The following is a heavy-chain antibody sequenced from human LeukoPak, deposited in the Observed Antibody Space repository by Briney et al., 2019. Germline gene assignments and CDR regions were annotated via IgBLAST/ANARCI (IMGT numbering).Heavy chain of an antibody. CDR3: ARVGGVAGTSYYFDY. V-gene: IGHV4-59*08. CDR1: GGSISSYY. CDR2: IYYSGST. D-gene: IGHD6-19*01. Sequence: SETLSLTCTVSGGSISSYYWSWIRQPPGKGLEWIGYIYYSGSTNYNPSLKSRVTISVNTSKNQFSLKLNSVTAADTAVYYCARVGGVAGTSYYFDYWGQGTLVTVSS. J-gene: IGHJ4*02.